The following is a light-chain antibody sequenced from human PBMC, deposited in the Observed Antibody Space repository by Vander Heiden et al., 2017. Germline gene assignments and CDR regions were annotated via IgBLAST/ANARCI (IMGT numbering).Light chain of an antibody. V-gene: IGKV3-15*01. Sequence: EIVLTQSPDTLSVSPGEGATLSCRASKSVGINLAWYQQQPDQAPGLLIHGAATRATGIQARFSGSGSGTEFALTISSLQSEDFALYYCQQYNGWPQKWTFGQGTKVEIK. CDR3: QQYNGWPQKWT. J-gene: IGKJ1*01. CDR2: GAA. CDR1: KSVGIN.